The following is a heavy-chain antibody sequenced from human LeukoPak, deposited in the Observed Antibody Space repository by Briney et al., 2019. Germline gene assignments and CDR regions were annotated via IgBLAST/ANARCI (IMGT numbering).Heavy chain of an antibody. CDR2: SYTSGST. V-gene: IGHV4-61*02. CDR3: ARDHPPADYDFWSGYYTGYFDY. CDR1: GGSISSGGYY. D-gene: IGHD3-3*01. Sequence: SQTLSLTCTVSGGSISSGGYYWSWIRQPPGKGLEWIGRSYTSGSTNYNPSLKSRVTISVDTSKNQFSLKLSSVTAADTAVYYCARDHPPADYDFWSGYYTGYFDYWGQGTLVTVSS. J-gene: IGHJ4*02.